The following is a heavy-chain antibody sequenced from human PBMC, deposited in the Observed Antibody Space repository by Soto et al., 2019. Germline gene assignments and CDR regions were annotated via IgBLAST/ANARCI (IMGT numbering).Heavy chain of an antibody. D-gene: IGHD3-10*01. V-gene: IGHV1-24*01. Sequence: ASVKVSCKVSGYTLTELSMHWVRQAPGKGLEWMGGFDPEDGETIYAQKFQGRVTMTEDTSTDTAYMELSSLRSEDTAVYYCATVSGLRVFRGVYYYYYYMDVWGKGTTVTVSS. CDR2: FDPEDGET. CDR1: GYTLTELS. CDR3: ATVSGLRVFRGVYYYYYYMDV. J-gene: IGHJ6*03.